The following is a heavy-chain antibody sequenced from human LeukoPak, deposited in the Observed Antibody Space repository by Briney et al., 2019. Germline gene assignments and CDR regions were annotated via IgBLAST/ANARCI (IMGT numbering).Heavy chain of an antibody. CDR3: ARLCPGITALDDY. Sequence: SETLSLTCTVSGGSISSYYWSWIRQPPGKGLEWIGYIYYSGSTNYNPSLKSRVTISVDTSKNQFSLKLSSVTAADTAVYYCARLCPGITALDDYWGQGTLVTVSS. D-gene: IGHD1-20*01. CDR2: IYYSGST. J-gene: IGHJ4*02. CDR1: GGSISSYY. V-gene: IGHV4-59*08.